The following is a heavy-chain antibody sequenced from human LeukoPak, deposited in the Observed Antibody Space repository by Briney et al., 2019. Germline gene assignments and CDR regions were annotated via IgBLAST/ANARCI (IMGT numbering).Heavy chain of an antibody. Sequence: SETLSLTCAVYGGSFSGYYWSWIRQPPGKGLEWIGEINHSGSTNYNPSLKSRVTISVDTSKNQFSLKLSSVTAADTAVYYCARGRRTLIVGATRNAFDVWGQGTIVTVSS. D-gene: IGHD1-26*01. V-gene: IGHV4-34*01. CDR2: INHSGST. CDR1: GGSFSGYY. J-gene: IGHJ3*01. CDR3: ARGRRTLIVGATRNAFDV.